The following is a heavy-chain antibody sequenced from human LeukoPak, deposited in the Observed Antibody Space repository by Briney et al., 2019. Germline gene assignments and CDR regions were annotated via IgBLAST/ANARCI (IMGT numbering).Heavy chain of an antibody. J-gene: IGHJ4*02. D-gene: IGHD5-18*01. Sequence: SETLSLTCAVYGGSFSDYYWSWIRQPPGKGLEWIGEINHRGGTNYNPSLRSRVTISFDTSKRQFSLKMSPVTAADTAVYYCARHRHSHHYDYWGQGTLATVSS. CDR1: GGSFSDYY. CDR3: ARHRHSHHYDY. CDR2: INHRGGT. V-gene: IGHV4-34*01.